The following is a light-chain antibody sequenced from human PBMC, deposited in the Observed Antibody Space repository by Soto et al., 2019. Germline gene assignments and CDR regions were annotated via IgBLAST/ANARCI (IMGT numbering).Light chain of an antibody. CDR1: QSISSH. Sequence: DIRMTQSPSSLSASVGDTVTITCRASQSISSHLNWYQQKPGKAPNLLMYTASNLQSGVPSRFSGSGSGTDFTLIISSLQPEDFATYYCQQSYSTPISFGQGTRLEIK. CDR3: QQSYSTPIS. V-gene: IGKV1-39*01. J-gene: IGKJ5*01. CDR2: TAS.